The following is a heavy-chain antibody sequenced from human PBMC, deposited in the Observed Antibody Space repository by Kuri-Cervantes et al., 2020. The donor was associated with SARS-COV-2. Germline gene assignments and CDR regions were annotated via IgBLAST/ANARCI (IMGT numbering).Heavy chain of an antibody. CDR1: GFTFSSYA. V-gene: IGHV3-30-3*01. J-gene: IGHJ6*02. Sequence: GESLKISCAASGFTFSSYAMHWVRQAPGKGLEWVAVISYDGSNKYYADSVKGRFTISRDNSKNTLYLQMNSLRAEDSAVYYCARGGLGGQLVDGMDVWGQGTTVTVSS. D-gene: IGHD6-6*01. CDR3: ARGGLGGQLVDGMDV. CDR2: ISYDGSNK.